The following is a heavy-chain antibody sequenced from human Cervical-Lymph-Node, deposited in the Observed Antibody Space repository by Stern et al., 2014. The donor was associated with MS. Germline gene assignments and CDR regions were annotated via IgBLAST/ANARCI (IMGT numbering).Heavy chain of an antibody. Sequence: VQLVESGGGVVQPGRSLRLSCAASGFIFSSYAMHWVRQAPGKGLDWVAFLSNDADSVKGRFTISRDNSNNTLYLQMNSLRPEDTAVYYCARDTCRGGGCYFRYWGQGILITVSS. J-gene: IGHJ4*02. CDR1: GFIFSSYA. CDR2: LSN. D-gene: IGHD2-15*01. V-gene: IGHV3-30*04. CDR3: ARDTCRGGGCYFRY.